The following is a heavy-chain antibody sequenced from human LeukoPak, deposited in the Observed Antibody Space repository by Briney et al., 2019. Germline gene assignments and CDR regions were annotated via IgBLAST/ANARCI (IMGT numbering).Heavy chain of an antibody. J-gene: IGHJ4*02. D-gene: IGHD3-3*01. CDR2: LTYDGTNK. V-gene: IGHV3-30-3*01. CDR3: ARAHQTHYDFCNS. CDR1: GFTFSNYA. Sequence: PGRSLRLSCAASGFTFSNYAMHWVRQAPGKGLEWVAVLTYDGTNKYYADSVSGQFTISRDNSKNTLYLQMNSLRGEDTAVYYCARAHQTHYDFCNSWGQGTLVTVSS.